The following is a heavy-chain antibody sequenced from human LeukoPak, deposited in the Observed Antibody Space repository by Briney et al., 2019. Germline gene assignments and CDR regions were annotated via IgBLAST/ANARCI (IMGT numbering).Heavy chain of an antibody. J-gene: IGHJ6*03. Sequence: GRSLRLSCAASGFTFSSYAMHWVRQAPGKGLEWVAVISYDGSNKYYADSVKGRFTISRDNSKNTLYLQMNSLRAEDTAIYYCAKNGDRGAYCTGGTCYPYFYYYMDVWGKGTTVTI. CDR2: ISYDGSNK. V-gene: IGHV3-30*04. D-gene: IGHD2-15*01. CDR3: AKNGDRGAYCTGGTCYPYFYYYMDV. CDR1: GFTFSSYA.